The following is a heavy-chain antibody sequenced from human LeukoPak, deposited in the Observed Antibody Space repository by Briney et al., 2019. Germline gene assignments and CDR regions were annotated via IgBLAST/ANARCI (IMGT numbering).Heavy chain of an antibody. Sequence: ASVKVSCKASGYTFTSYGISWVRQAPGQGLEWMGWISAYNGNTNYAQKLQGRVTMTTDTSTSTAYMELRSLRPDDTAVYYCVRPDRIFGVPAAFDAWGQGTLVAVSS. CDR3: VRPDRIFGVPAAFDA. CDR2: ISAYNGNT. J-gene: IGHJ3*01. V-gene: IGHV1-18*01. D-gene: IGHD3-3*02. CDR1: GYTFTSYG.